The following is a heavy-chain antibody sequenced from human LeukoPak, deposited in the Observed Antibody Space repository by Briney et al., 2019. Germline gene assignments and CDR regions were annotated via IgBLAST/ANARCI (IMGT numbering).Heavy chain of an antibody. V-gene: IGHV4-59*12. J-gene: IGHJ5*02. CDR1: GGSISNKY. D-gene: IGHD1-26*01. CDR3: ARGMGATTWFDP. Sequence: SETLSLTCTVSGGSISNKYWIWIRQPPGKGLEWIGYIYYSGSTNYNPSLKSRVTISVDTSKNQFSLKLSSVTAADTAVYYCARGMGATTWFDPWGQGTLVTVSS. CDR2: IYYSGST.